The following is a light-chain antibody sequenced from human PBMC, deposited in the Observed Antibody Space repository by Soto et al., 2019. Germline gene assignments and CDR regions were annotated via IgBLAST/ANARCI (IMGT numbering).Light chain of an antibody. CDR2: GDN. CDR3: QSYDTRLSAHV. Sequence: QSVLTQPPSVSGAPGQRVTVSCSGTSSNIGAGYDVHWYQQFPGTAPKLLIYGDNNRPSGVPDRFSGSKSGTSASLAITGLQAEDEADYYCQSYDTRLSAHVFGTGTKLTV. CDR1: SSNIGAGYD. V-gene: IGLV1-40*01. J-gene: IGLJ1*01.